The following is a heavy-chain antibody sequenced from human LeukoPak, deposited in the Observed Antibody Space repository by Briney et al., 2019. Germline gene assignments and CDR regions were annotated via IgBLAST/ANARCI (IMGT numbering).Heavy chain of an antibody. D-gene: IGHD2-15*01. CDR1: GFTFSSYA. CDR3: AKVSTRRIVVVVAARYFDY. Sequence: GGSLRLSCAASGFTFSSYAMSWVRQAPGKGLEWVSAISGSGGSTYYADYVKGRFTISRDNSKNTLYLQMNSLRAEDTAVYYCAKVSTRRIVVVVAARYFDYWGQGTLVTVSS. J-gene: IGHJ4*02. CDR2: ISGSGGST. V-gene: IGHV3-23*01.